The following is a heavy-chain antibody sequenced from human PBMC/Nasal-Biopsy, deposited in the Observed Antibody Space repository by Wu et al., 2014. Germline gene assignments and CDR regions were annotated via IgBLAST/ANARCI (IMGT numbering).Heavy chain of an antibody. V-gene: IGHV4-31*03. CDR1: GGSISSGGYY. CDR3: ARSRRPYSGYHDRVYYFDY. J-gene: IGHJ4*02. Sequence: TLSLTCTVSGGSISSGGYYWSWIRQHPGKGLEWIGYIYYSGSTYYNPSLKSRVTISVDTSKNQFSLKLSSVTAADTAVYYCARSRRPYSGYHDRVYYFDYWGQGTLVTVSS. D-gene: IGHD5-12*01. CDR2: IYYSGST.